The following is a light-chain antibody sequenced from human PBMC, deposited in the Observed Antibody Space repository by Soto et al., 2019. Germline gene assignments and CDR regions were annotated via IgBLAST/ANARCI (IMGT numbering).Light chain of an antibody. V-gene: IGKV3-15*01. Sequence: EIVMTQSPATLSVSPGERATLSCRASQSISSNLAWYQQKTGQAPRLLMFRTSSRATGFPARFSGSGSGTEFNLTISSLQSEDFGVYYCQQYNNWPSTFGQGTKVDIK. J-gene: IGKJ1*01. CDR2: RTS. CDR1: QSISSN. CDR3: QQYNNWPST.